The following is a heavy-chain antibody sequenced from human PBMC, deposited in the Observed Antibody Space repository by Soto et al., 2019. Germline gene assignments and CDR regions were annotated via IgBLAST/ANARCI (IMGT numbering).Heavy chain of an antibody. J-gene: IGHJ6*02. Sequence: QVQLVQSGAEVKKPGSSVKVSCKASGGTFSSYAISWVRQAPGQGLEWMGGIIPIFGTANYAQRFQGRVTITADKSTSTAYMELSSLRSEDTAVYYCARIQNEGVWSGYYKTSLASMDVWGQGTTVTVSS. CDR2: IIPIFGTA. D-gene: IGHD3-3*01. CDR3: ARIQNEGVWSGYYKTSLASMDV. V-gene: IGHV1-69*06. CDR1: GGTFSSYA.